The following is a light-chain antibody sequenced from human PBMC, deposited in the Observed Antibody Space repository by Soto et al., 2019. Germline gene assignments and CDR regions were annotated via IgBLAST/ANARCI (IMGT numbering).Light chain of an antibody. CDR2: RDS. V-gene: IGLV3-9*01. Sequence: SYELTQPLSVSVARGQTARITCGGNNIGSKNVHWYQQKPGQAPVLVIYRDSNRPSWIPERFSGSNSVNTATLTISRAQAGDEADYYCQVWDSSTVVFGGGTKVTVL. CDR1: NIGSKN. J-gene: IGLJ2*01. CDR3: QVWDSSTVV.